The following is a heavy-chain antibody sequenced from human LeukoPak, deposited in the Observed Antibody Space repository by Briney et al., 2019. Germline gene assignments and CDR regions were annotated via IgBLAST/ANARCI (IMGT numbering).Heavy chain of an antibody. CDR3: TKDQDL. J-gene: IGHJ4*02. Sequence: GGSLRLSCAASGFTFSSYWMHWVRQATGKGLMWVSRISGDGSTTNYADSVKGRFTISRDNAKNTVYLQMNNLRAEDTPVYYCTKDQDLRGQGTLVTVSS. V-gene: IGHV3-74*01. CDR1: GFTFSSYW. D-gene: IGHD3-3*01. CDR2: ISGDGSTT.